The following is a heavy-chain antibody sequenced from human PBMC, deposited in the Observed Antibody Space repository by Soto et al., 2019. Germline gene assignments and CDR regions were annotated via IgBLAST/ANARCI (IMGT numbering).Heavy chain of an antibody. D-gene: IGHD2-21*02. CDR1: GFTFSSYA. Sequence: GGSLRLSCAASGFTFSSYAMSWVRQAPGKGLEWVSGISSNGGSTYYADSVKGRFTISRDNSKNTRYLQMSSLRAEDTAVYYCVKDNAYCGGDCYPEYFDYWGQGTLVTVSS. CDR2: ISSNGGST. V-gene: IGHV3-64D*06. CDR3: VKDNAYCGGDCYPEYFDY. J-gene: IGHJ4*02.